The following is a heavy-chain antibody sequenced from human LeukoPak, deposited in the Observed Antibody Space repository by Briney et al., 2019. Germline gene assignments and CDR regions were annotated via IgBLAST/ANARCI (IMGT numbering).Heavy chain of an antibody. J-gene: IGHJ5*02. CDR2: IYYSGNT. Sequence: PSETLSLTCTVSGGSISSYYWSWIRQPPGKGLEWIGYIYYSGNTNYNPSLKSRVTISVDTSKNQFSLKLSSVTAADTAVYYCARRPPCSSTSCQSREYMWFDPWGQGTLVTVSS. CDR3: ARRPPCSSTSCQSREYMWFDP. D-gene: IGHD2-2*01. CDR1: GGSISSYY. V-gene: IGHV4-59*01.